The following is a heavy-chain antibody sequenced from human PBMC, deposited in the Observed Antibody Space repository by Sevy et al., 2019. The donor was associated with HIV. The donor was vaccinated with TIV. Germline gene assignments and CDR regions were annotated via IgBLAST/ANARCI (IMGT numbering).Heavy chain of an antibody. CDR2: ISSSGTNI. CDR3: ASSFDYYDSSGYFDY. J-gene: IGHJ4*02. V-gene: IGHV3-11*01. CDR1: GFTLSDYY. Sequence: GWSLRLSCAASGFTLSDYYMSWIRQAPGKGLEWVSYISSSGTNIYYADSVKGRFTISRDNAKNSLYLQMNSLRVEDTAVYYCASSFDYYDSSGYFDYWGQGTLVTVSS. D-gene: IGHD3-22*01.